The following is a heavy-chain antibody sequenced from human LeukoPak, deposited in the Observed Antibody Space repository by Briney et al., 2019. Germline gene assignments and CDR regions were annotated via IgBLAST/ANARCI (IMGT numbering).Heavy chain of an antibody. CDR3: ARDYYDSSGYYNFDY. V-gene: IGHV1-2*02. CDR2: INPNSGGT. Sequence: GASVKVSCKASGYTFTGYYMHWVRQAPGQGLEWMGWINPNSGGTNYAQKFQGRVTMTRDTSISTAYVELSRLRSDDTAVYYCARDYYDSSGYYNFDYWGQGTLVTVSS. J-gene: IGHJ4*02. CDR1: GYTFTGYY. D-gene: IGHD3-22*01.